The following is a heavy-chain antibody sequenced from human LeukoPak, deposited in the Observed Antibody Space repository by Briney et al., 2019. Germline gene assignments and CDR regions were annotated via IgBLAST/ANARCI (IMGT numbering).Heavy chain of an antibody. V-gene: IGHV5-51*01. CDR2: IYPGDSDT. J-gene: IGHJ4*02. CDR1: GYSFTSYW. Sequence: GESPKISCKGSGYSFTSYWIAWVRQMPGKGLEWMGIIYPGDSDTRYSPSFQGQVTISADKSISTAYLQWSSLKASDTAMYYCARQHSSGWTSFEYWGQGALVTVSS. D-gene: IGHD6-19*01. CDR3: ARQHSSGWTSFEY.